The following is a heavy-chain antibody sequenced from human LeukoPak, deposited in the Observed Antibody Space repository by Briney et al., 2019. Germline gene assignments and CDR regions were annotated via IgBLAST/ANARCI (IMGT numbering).Heavy chain of an antibody. D-gene: IGHD6-19*01. CDR1: GYSISSGYY. CDR3: ARSSSGWYADDY. CDR2: IYHSGST. V-gene: IGHV4-38-2*02. J-gene: IGHJ4*02. Sequence: SETLSLTCTVSGYSISSGYYWGWIRQPPGKGLEWIGSIYHSGSTHYNPSLKSRVTISVDTSKNQFSLKLSSVTAADTAVYYCARSSSGWYADDYWGQGTLVTVSS.